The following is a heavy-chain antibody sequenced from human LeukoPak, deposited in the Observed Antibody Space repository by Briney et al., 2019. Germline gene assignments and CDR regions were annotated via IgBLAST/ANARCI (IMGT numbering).Heavy chain of an antibody. Sequence: GRSLRLSCAASGFTFDDYVMHWVRQAPGKGLEWVSGISWNNGSIGYADSVKGRFTISRDNAKNSLYLQMNSLRAEDTALYYCAKDRRAGETGQDAFDIWGQGKMVTVSS. J-gene: IGHJ3*02. CDR3: AKDRRAGETGQDAFDI. D-gene: IGHD1-14*01. CDR2: ISWNNGSI. CDR1: GFTFDDYV. V-gene: IGHV3-9*01.